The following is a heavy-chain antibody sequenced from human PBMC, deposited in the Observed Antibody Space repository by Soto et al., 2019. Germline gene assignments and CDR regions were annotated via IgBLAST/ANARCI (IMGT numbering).Heavy chain of an antibody. J-gene: IGHJ4*02. CDR1: DGSISSYY. CDR3: ARHYAVGNNGNYFDH. D-gene: IGHD1-1*01. Sequence: QVQLQESGPGLVKPSETLSLTCTVSDGSISSYYWGWIRQPPGKGLEWIGNIFYTGRNNYNPSLKSRVTITVDTSKNQFSLKLSSVTAADTAVYYCARHYAVGNNGNYFDHWGQGTLVTVSS. CDR2: IFYTGRN. V-gene: IGHV4-59*08.